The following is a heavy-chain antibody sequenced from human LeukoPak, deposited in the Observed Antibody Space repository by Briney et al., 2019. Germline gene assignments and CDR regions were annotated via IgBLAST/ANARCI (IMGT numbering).Heavy chain of an antibody. Sequence: SETLSLTCAVYGGSFSGYYWNWIRQPPGKGLEWIGEINDSGSTNYNPFLKSRVSISVDTSKKQFSLTVNSVTAPDTAVYYCARGVYGDYFTKTGYFDYWGQGTQVIVSS. CDR2: INDSGST. J-gene: IGHJ4*02. CDR1: GGSFSGYY. CDR3: ARGVYGDYFTKTGYFDY. V-gene: IGHV4-34*01. D-gene: IGHD4-17*01.